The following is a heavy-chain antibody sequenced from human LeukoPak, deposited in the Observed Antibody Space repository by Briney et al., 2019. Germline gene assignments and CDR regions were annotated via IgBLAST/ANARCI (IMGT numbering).Heavy chain of an antibody. CDR2: ISASGVST. V-gene: IGHV3-23*01. J-gene: IGHJ4*02. CDR1: GFNFKDYD. CDR3: ARSTNYSNYLLDF. D-gene: IGHD4-11*01. Sequence: GGSLRLSCAASGFNFKDYDMTWVRQAPGKGLEWVASISASGVSTNFADSVRGRFTISRDNSNRVVYLQMNSLRAQDTAVYYCARSTNYSNYLLDFWGQGTRVIVSS.